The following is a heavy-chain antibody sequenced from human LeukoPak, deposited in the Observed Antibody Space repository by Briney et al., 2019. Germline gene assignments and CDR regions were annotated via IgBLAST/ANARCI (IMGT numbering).Heavy chain of an antibody. V-gene: IGHV4-59*01. J-gene: IGHJ5*02. CDR1: GASISSYY. CDR3: ARGQPQRYNSGWYVNWFDP. D-gene: IGHD6-19*01. Sequence: PSETLSLTCTVSGASISSYYWSWIRQPPGKGLEWMGYIYYSGTTKYNPSLKSRATISIDTSKNQFSLKVNSVTAADTAVYYCARGQPQRYNSGWYVNWFDPWGQGTLVSVSS. CDR2: IYYSGTT.